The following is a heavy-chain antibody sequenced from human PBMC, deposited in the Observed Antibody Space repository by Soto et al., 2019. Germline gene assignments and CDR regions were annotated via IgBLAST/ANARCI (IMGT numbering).Heavy chain of an antibody. D-gene: IGHD1-26*01. CDR1: GFTFSNAW. CDR2: IKSKTDGGTT. J-gene: IGHJ4*02. Sequence: ESGGGLVKPGGSLRLSCAASGFTFSNAWMNWVRQAPGKGLEWVGRIKSKTDGGTTDYAAPVKGRFTISRDDSKNTLYLQMNSLKTEDTAVYDCTYRGSYSGRYFDYWGQGTLVTVSS. V-gene: IGHV3-15*07. CDR3: TYRGSYSGRYFDY.